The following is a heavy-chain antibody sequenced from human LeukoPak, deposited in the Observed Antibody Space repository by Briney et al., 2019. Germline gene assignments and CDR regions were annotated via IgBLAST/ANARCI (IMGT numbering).Heavy chain of an antibody. CDR1: GYTFTSYS. V-gene: IGHV1-18*01. CDR2: ISAYNGNT. Sequence: ASVKVSCKASGYTFTSYSITWVRQAPGQGLEWMGWISAYNGNTNYAQKFQGRVNMTTDTSTSTAYMEVRSLRSEDTAVYYCAGPSKPAAAGSPYYYYYYMDVWGKGTTVTISS. CDR3: AGPSKPAAAGSPYYYYYYMDV. J-gene: IGHJ6*03. D-gene: IGHD6-13*01.